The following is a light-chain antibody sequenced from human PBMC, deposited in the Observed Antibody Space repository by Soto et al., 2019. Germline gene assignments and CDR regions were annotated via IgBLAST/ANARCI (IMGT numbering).Light chain of an antibody. CDR3: SSYTSTSLVV. CDR2: DVS. J-gene: IGLJ2*01. Sequence: QSALTQPASVSGSPGQSITISCTGTGSDVGGYNYVSWYQQHPGKAPKLMIYDVSYRPSGVSNRFSGSKSGNTASLTISGLQAEDEADYYCSSYTSTSLVVFGGGTKLTVL. V-gene: IGLV2-14*01. CDR1: GSDVGGYNY.